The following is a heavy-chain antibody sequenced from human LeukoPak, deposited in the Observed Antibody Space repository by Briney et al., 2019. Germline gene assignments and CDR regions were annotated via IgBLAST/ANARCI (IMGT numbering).Heavy chain of an antibody. V-gene: IGHV4-30-4*01. CDR1: GGSLSSGDYY. J-gene: IGHJ4*02. D-gene: IGHD2-21*02. CDR2: IYNSGTT. Sequence: SQTLSLTCTVPGGSLSSGDYYWSWIRQPPGKGLEWIGNIYNSGTTFYNPSLKSRVTISVDTSKNQFSLKLNSVTAADTAVYYCAGIVVVTARIDYWGQGTLVTVSS. CDR3: AGIVVVTARIDY.